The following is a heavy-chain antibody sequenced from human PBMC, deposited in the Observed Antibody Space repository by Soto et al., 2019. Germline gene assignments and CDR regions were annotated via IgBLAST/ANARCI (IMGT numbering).Heavy chain of an antibody. V-gene: IGHV4-31*03. Sequence: SETLSFTCTVSGGPISSGGYYWSWIRQHPGKGLEWIGYIYYSGSTYYNPSLKSRVTISVDTSKNQFSLKLSSVTAADTAVYYCARGNNVLRYFRNWFDPWGQGTLVTVSS. CDR1: GGPISSGGYY. CDR3: ARGNNVLRYFRNWFDP. D-gene: IGHD3-9*01. J-gene: IGHJ5*02. CDR2: IYYSGST.